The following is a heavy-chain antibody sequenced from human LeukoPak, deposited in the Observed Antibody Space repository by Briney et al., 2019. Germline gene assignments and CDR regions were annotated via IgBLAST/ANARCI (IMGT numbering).Heavy chain of an antibody. CDR3: ARFKQITIFGVVYSMDV. Sequence: ASVKVSCKASGYIFTSYVMHWVRQAPGQGLEWMGWISAYNGNTNYAQKLQGRVTMTTDTSTSTAYMELRSLRSDDTAVYYCARFKQITIFGVVYSMDVWGQGTTVTVSS. D-gene: IGHD3-3*01. CDR2: ISAYNGNT. CDR1: GYIFTSYV. V-gene: IGHV1-18*01. J-gene: IGHJ6*02.